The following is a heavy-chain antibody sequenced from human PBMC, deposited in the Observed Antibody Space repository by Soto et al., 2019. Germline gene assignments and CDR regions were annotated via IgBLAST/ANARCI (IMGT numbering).Heavy chain of an antibody. V-gene: IGHV1-69*01. CDR1: GGTFSSYA. Sequence: QVQLVQSGAEVKKPGSSVKVSCKASGGTFSSYAISWVRQAPGQGLEWMGGIIPIFGTANYSQKFQGRVTITADESTSTAHMELSSLRSEDTAVYYCARAGIAAAGTGYYYYGMDVWGQGTTVTVSS. CDR2: IIPIFGTA. D-gene: IGHD6-13*01. J-gene: IGHJ6*02. CDR3: ARAGIAAAGTGYYYYGMDV.